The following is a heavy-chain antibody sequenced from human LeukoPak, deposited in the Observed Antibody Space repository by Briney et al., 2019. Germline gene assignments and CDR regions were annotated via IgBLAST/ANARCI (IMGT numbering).Heavy chain of an antibody. CDR3: ARGFASSSWYNFDY. D-gene: IGHD6-13*01. V-gene: IGHV4-31*03. CDR2: IYYSGST. J-gene: IGHJ4*02. Sequence: SQTLSLTCTVSGGSISSGGYYWSWIRQHPGKGLEWIGYIYYSGSTYYNPSLKSRGTISVDTSKNQFSLKLSSVTAADTAVYYCARGFASSSWYNFDYWGQGTLVTVSS. CDR1: GGSISSGGYY.